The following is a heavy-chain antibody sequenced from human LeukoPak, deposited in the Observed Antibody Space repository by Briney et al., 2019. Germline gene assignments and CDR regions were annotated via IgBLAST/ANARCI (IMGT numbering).Heavy chain of an antibody. CDR2: IKSDGKT. D-gene: IGHD3-22*01. Sequence: PGGSLRLSCAASGFTFSKYWMHWVRQAPGKGLVWVSRIKSDGKTTYAGSVKGRFTISRENAKNTVSLQMDSLRAEDTGVYYCARAPSEVGGYYPEYFRHWGQGTLVTVSS. V-gene: IGHV3-74*01. CDR1: GFTFSKYW. J-gene: IGHJ1*01. CDR3: ARAPSEVGGYYPEYFRH.